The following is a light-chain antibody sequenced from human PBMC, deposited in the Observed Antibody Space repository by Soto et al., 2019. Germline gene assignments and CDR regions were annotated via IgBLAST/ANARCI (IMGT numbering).Light chain of an antibody. V-gene: IGLV2-8*01. CDR2: EVV. J-gene: IGLJ1*01. Sequence: QSALTQSPSASGSPGQSVTISCTGTKNDIGVYDFVSWYQHHPGKAPRLIIYEVVRRPSGVPDRFSGSKSGNTASLTVSGLQAADEADYFCKSYAGSNTYVFGSGTRSPS. CDR3: KSYAGSNTYV. CDR1: KNDIGVYDF.